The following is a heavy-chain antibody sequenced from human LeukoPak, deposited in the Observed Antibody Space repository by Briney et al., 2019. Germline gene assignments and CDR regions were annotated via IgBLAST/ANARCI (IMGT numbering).Heavy chain of an antibody. Sequence: GGSLRLSCAASGFTFSSYAMSWVRQAPGKGLEWVSAISGSGGSTYYADSVKGRFTISRDNSKNTLYLQMNSLRAEDTAVYYCAKGLRGYCSSTSCPVNWFDPWGQGTLVTVSS. V-gene: IGHV3-23*01. J-gene: IGHJ5*02. CDR2: ISGSGGST. CDR1: GFTFSSYA. D-gene: IGHD2-2*01. CDR3: AKGLRGYCSSTSCPVNWFDP.